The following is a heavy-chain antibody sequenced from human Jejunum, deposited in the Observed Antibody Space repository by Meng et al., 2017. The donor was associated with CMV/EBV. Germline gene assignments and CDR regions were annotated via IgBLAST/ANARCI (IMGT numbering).Heavy chain of an antibody. CDR3: GRLNSLSDYAIDV. CDR1: GGTFSTYV. J-gene: IGHJ6*02. D-gene: IGHD4-11*01. Sequence: ASGGTFSTYVINWVRHAPGQGLEWMGGIVPIYNIVTDAQNFQGRATITTDGPKSTVYMELSSLRSEDTAVYYCGRLNSLSDYAIDVWGQGTTVTVSS. V-gene: IGHV1-69*05. CDR2: IVPIYNIV.